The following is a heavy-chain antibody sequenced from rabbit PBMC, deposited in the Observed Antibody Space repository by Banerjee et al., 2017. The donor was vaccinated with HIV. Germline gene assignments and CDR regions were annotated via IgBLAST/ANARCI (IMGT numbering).Heavy chain of an antibody. CDR1: GFSLSSSYN. CDR3: ARSIDAGDAGYGYALGNL. J-gene: IGHJ4*01. D-gene: IGHD6-1*01. CDR2: INTGSGST. V-gene: IGHV1S40*01. Sequence: QSLEESGGDLVKPGASLTLTCTASGFSLSSSYNMCWVRQAPGKGLEWIGCINTGSGSTWYASWAKGRFTISKTSSTTVTLQMTSLTAADTATYFCARSIDAGDAGYGYALGNLWGPGTLVTVS.